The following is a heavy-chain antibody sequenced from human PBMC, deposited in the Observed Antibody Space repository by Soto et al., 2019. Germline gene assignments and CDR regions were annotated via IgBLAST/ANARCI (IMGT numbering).Heavy chain of an antibody. J-gene: IGHJ4*02. CDR1: GFKFSNYA. D-gene: IGHD3-16*01. CDR2: ISATGGGT. CDR3: AKDRRAGGNSAFYFDF. V-gene: IGHV3-23*01. Sequence: GGSLRLSCAASGFKFSNYAMSWVRQAPGKGLEWVSLISATGGGTYYADSVKGRFTISRDNSHNTLYLQVHSLTAEDTAVYYCAKDRRAGGNSAFYFDFWRQRAQVTVSS.